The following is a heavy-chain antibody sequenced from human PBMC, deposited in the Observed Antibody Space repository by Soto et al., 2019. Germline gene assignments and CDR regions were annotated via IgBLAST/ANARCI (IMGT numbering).Heavy chain of an antibody. D-gene: IGHD1-26*01. CDR1: GGSFSGYY. V-gene: IGHV4-34*01. Sequence: QVQLQQWGAGLLKPSETLSLTCAVYGGSFSGYYWSWIRQPPGKGLEWIGEINHSGSTNYNPSLKSRVTISVDTSKNQFSLKLSSVTAADTAVYYCARSGSYYKSSYFDYWGQGTLVTVSS. CDR2: INHSGST. J-gene: IGHJ4*02. CDR3: ARSGSYYKSSYFDY.